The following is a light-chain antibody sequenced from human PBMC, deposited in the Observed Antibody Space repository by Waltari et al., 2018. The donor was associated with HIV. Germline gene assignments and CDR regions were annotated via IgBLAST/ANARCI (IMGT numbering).Light chain of an antibody. CDR2: STN. CDR3: QLYYDGAWV. Sequence: QTAVTQEPSLTVSPGGTVTRTCASSTGAVTSAYYPNWFRLKPGQAPRALIYSTNYKHSWTPVRFSGSLLGGKAALTLSGVQPEDEAEYYCQLYYDGAWVFGGGTKLTVL. V-gene: IGLV7-43*01. CDR1: TGAVTSAYY. J-gene: IGLJ3*02.